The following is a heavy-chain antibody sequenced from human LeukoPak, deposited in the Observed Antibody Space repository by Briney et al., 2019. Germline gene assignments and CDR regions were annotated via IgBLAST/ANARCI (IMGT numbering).Heavy chain of an antibody. V-gene: IGHV3-30*03. J-gene: IGHJ5*02. CDR3: VGVVRFHNWFDP. CDR1: GFSFRNYG. D-gene: IGHD3-10*01. CDR2: ISYDGSDK. Sequence: GGSLRLSCAASGFSFRNYGIHWVRKAPGKGLEWVAVISYDGSDKHYADSVKGRFTISRDNSKNTLYLQMISLRAEDTAVYYCVGVVRFHNWFDPWGQGTLVIVSS.